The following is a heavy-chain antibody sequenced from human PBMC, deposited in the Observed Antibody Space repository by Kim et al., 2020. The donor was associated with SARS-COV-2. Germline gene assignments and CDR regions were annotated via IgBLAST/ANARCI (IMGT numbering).Heavy chain of an antibody. V-gene: IGHV3-23*01. Sequence: GWSLRLSCVASGFTFSTYALNWVRQAPGKGLEWVSSISRSTSGTYYADSVKGRFTISRDNSKNTLYLQMDSLRAEDTAVYYCAKSVKSDTAVAEYYHYG. CDR1: GFTFSTYA. CDR3: AKSVKSDTAVAEYYHYG. D-gene: IGHD5-18*01. J-gene: IGHJ6*01. CDR2: ISRSTSGT.